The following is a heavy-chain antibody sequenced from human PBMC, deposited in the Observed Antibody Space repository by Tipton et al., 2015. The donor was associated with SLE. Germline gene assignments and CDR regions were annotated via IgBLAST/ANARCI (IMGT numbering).Heavy chain of an antibody. J-gene: IGHJ3*02. CDR3: ARQPAAFDI. CDR1: HGSFNGYS. V-gene: IGHV4-34*01. CDR2: ITHFRTT. Sequence: TLSLTCALYHGSFNGYSWSWLRRPPGKGLEWIGEITHFRTTNYNPSLNSVATISLDTSRNQFSLNLRSVTAADTAVYYCARQPAAFDIWGQGTRVTVSS.